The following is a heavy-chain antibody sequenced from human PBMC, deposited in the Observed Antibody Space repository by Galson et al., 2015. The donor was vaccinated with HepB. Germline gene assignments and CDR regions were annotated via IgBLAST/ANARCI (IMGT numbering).Heavy chain of an antibody. Sequence: SLRLSCAAPGFTFRSYAMHWVRQAPGKGLEWVAVIWYDGSNKYYADSVKARFTISRDNSKNTLYLRMNSLRAEDTAVYYCARDRGEDYYYYMDVWGKGTTVTVSS. V-gene: IGHV3-33*01. J-gene: IGHJ6*03. CDR1: GFTFRSYA. CDR2: IWYDGSNK. CDR3: ARDRGEDYYYYMDV. D-gene: IGHD3-10*01.